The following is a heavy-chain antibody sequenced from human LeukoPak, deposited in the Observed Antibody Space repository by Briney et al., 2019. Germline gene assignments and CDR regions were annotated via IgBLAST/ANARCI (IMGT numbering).Heavy chain of an antibody. V-gene: IGHV1-18*01. Sequence: WVRXXXGQGLEWMGWISAYNGNTNYAQKLQGRVTMTTDTSTSTAYMELRSLRSDDTAVYYCAVAAAGNYYFDYWGQGTLVTVSS. CDR3: AVAAAGNYYFDY. D-gene: IGHD6-13*01. CDR2: ISAYNGNT. J-gene: IGHJ4*02.